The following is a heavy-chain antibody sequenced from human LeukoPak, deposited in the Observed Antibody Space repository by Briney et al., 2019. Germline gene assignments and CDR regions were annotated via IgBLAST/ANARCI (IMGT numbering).Heavy chain of an antibody. Sequence: ASVKVSCKASGYIFTAYHIHWVRQAPGQGLEWMGWINPHNGGTNFAQKFQGRVTMMRDTSISTAYMELSGLRSDDTAIYYCARIDYDSSPDNYWGQGTLVTVSS. CDR3: ARIDYDSSPDNY. J-gene: IGHJ4*02. CDR2: INPHNGGT. V-gene: IGHV1-2*02. D-gene: IGHD3-22*01. CDR1: GYIFTAYH.